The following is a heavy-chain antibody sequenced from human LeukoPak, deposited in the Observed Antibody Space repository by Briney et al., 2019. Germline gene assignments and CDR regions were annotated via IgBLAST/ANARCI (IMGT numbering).Heavy chain of an antibody. CDR3: TTDPVVVVPDFDY. V-gene: IGHV3-15*01. Sequence: GGSLRLSCAASGFTFSNAWMSWVRQAPGKGLEWVGRIKSKTDGGTTDYAAPVKGRFTISRDDSKNTLYLQMNSLKTEDTAVYYCTTDPVVVVPDFDYWGQGTLVTVSS. CDR2: IKSKTDGGTT. D-gene: IGHD2-2*01. J-gene: IGHJ4*02. CDR1: GFTFSNAW.